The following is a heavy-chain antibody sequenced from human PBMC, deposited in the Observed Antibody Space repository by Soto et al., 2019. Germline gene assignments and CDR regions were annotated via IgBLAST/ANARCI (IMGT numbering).Heavy chain of an antibody. Sequence: GGSLRLSCAASGFTLDDDAMHWVRQGPGKGLEWVSGINWNSGSIGYGDSVKGRFAISRDNAKNSLHLQMNSLSAEDTAFYYCVKDESINWYSGHFRHWGQGTLVTVSS. V-gene: IGHV3-9*01. CDR1: GFTLDDDA. D-gene: IGHD6-13*01. J-gene: IGHJ1*01. CDR2: INWNSGSI. CDR3: VKDESINWYSGHFRH.